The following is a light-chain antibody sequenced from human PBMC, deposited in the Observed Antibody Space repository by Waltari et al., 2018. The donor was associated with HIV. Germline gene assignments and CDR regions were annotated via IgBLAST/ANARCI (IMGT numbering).Light chain of an antibody. CDR3: NSYSSDDTVV. V-gene: IGLV2-14*01. CDR1: TPNIGFFTL. Sequence: SALTQPASGSGSPGPSLTPTCPGTTPNIGFFTLVSWYQRYPGTAPQPLIYGVTSRPPGVSNRFSGSKSGHTASLTISGLQTDDEAEYYCNSYSSDDTVVFGGGTKLTVL. J-gene: IGLJ2*01. CDR2: GVT.